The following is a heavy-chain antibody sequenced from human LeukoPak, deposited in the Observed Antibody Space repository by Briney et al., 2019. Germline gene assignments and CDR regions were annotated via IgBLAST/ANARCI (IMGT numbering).Heavy chain of an antibody. CDR2: IYTSGST. CDR3: SRGPAMTSGYGMDV. V-gene: IGHV3-66*01. Sequence: GGSLRLSCAASGFTHSSIFMSWVPEAPGKGREWVSVIYTSGSTYYADSVQGRFTISRDDSKSMVYLQMNSLRAEDTAVYFCSRGPAMTSGYGMDVWGQGTTVTVSS. D-gene: IGHD4-11*01. CDR1: GFTHSSIF. J-gene: IGHJ6*02.